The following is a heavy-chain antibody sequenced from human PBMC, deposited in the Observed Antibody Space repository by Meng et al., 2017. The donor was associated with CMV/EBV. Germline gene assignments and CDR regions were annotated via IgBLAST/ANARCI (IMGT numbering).Heavy chain of an antibody. J-gene: IGHJ4*02. CDR1: GFTVSGNH. D-gene: IGHD3-16*02. CDR3: SYRYYFDY. CDR2: IYNDEST. V-gene: IGHV3-53*01. Sequence: GGSLRLSCAASGFTVSGNHMSWVRQAPGKGLEWISVIYNDESTHYVDYVKGRFTISRDDSKNTLYLQMNSLRADDTAVYYCSYRYYFDYWGQGTMVTVSS.